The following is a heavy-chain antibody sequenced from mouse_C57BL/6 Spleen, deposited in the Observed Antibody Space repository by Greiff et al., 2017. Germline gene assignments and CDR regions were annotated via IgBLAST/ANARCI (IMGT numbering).Heavy chain of an antibody. V-gene: IGHV1-80*01. CDR1: GYAFSSYW. CDR2: IYPGDGDT. CDR3: ARGGVTTVVEDY. Sequence: QVQLKQSGAELVKPGASVKISCKASGYAFSSYWMNWVKQRPGKGLEWIGQIYPGDGDTNYNGKFKGKATLTADKSSSTAYMQLSSLTSEDSAVYFCARGGVTTVVEDYWGQGTTLTVSS. J-gene: IGHJ2*01. D-gene: IGHD1-1*01.